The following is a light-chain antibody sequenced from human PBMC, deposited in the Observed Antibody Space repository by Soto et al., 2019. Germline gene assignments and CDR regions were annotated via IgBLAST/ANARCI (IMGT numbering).Light chain of an antibody. CDR1: QSVSSSY. Sequence: EIVLTQSPATLSLSPGERATLSCRTSQSVSSSYLAWYQQKSGQAPRLLIYGASIRATGVPDRFSGSGFGTDFTLTISRLEPEDFAVYYCQQYVRSAPMYTFGQGTKLEIK. J-gene: IGKJ2*01. V-gene: IGKV3-20*01. CDR2: GAS. CDR3: QQYVRSAPMYT.